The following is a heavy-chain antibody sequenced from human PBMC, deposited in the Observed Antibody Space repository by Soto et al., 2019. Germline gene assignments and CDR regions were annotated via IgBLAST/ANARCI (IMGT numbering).Heavy chain of an antibody. V-gene: IGHV3-21*04. CDR3: AKDRHYPRDYFHY. J-gene: IGHJ4*02. Sequence: PEGPLILSCAASGFTFISYSMSWVRQAPGKGLEWVSSGSASGQCIYYADSVRGRFAISRDNSKNTVFLHMDSLSAEDTAVYYCAKDRHYPRDYFHYWGQGTLVNLSS. D-gene: IGHD3-10*01. CDR1: GFTFISYS. CDR2: GSASGQCI.